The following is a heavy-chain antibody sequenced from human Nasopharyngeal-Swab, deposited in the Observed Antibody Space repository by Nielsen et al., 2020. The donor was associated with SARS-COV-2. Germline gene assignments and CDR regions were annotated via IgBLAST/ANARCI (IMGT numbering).Heavy chain of an antibody. CDR2: IIPIFGTA. D-gene: IGHD3-3*01. V-gene: IGHV1-69*13. CDR3: ARGITILHAFDI. Sequence: SVKVSCKASGGTFSSYAISWVRQAPGQGLEWMGGIIPIFGTANYAQKFQGRVTITADESTSTAYMELSSLRSEDTAVYYCARGITILHAFDIWGQGTMVIVSS. CDR1: GGTFSSYA. J-gene: IGHJ3*02.